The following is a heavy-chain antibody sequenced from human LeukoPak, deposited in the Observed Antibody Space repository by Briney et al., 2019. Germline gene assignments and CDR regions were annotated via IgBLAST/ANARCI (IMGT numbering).Heavy chain of an antibody. Sequence: GGSLRLSCAASGFTFTNYNMNWVRQAPGKGLEWVSSITSGSRYIYYADSVKGRFTISRDNAKNSLYLQMNSLRAEDTAVYYCARGWYYFDYWGQGTLVTVSS. CDR2: ITSGSRYI. V-gene: IGHV3-21*01. D-gene: IGHD2-15*01. CDR1: GFTFTNYN. J-gene: IGHJ4*02. CDR3: ARGWYYFDY.